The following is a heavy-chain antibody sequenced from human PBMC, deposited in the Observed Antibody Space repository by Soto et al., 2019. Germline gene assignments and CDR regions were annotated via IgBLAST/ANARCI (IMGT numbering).Heavy chain of an antibody. J-gene: IGHJ5*01. CDR1: GYNFIDYG. V-gene: IGHV1-18*04. CDR3: ARDSKWLIIKGNWFDS. CDR2: ITGSNGAT. D-gene: IGHD5-12*01. Sequence: QGHLVQSGAEVKRPGASVKVSCKFSGYNFIDYGMTWVRQAPGQGLEWMGWITGSNGATNYAQKFQGRVTLTADTSTNTVSMELRSLRKDDTAVYYCARDSKWLIIKGNWFDSWGQGTLVTVSS.